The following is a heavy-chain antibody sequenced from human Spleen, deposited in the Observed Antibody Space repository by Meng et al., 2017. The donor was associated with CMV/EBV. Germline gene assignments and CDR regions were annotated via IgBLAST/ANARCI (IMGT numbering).Heavy chain of an antibody. CDR1: GFTFDDYV. CDR3: ATGVDV. V-gene: IGHV3-9*01. CDR2: ISWNSGSI. J-gene: IGHJ6*02. Sequence: GGSLRLSCAASGFTFDDYVMHWVRQAPGKGLEWVSGISWNSGSIGYADSVKGRFTISRDNSKNTLYLQMNSLRAEDTAVYYCATGVDVWGQGTTVTVSS. D-gene: IGHD1-14*01.